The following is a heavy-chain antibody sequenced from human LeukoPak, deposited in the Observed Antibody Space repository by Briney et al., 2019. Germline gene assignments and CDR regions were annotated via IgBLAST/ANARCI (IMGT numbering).Heavy chain of an antibody. CDR1: GGSISSYY. J-gene: IGHJ4*02. CDR3: ARQYSGSYSHFDY. CDR2: IYYSGSA. D-gene: IGHD1-26*01. Sequence: SETLSLTCTVSGGSISSYYWSWIRQPPGKGLEWIGYIYYSGSANYNPSLKSRVTISVDTSKNQFSLKLSSVTAADTAVYYCARQYSGSYSHFDYWGQGTLVTVSS. V-gene: IGHV4-59*08.